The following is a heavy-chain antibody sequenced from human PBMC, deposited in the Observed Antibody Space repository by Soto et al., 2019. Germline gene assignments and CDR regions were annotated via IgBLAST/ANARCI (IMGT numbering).Heavy chain of an antibody. CDR2: ISAYNGNT. J-gene: IGHJ4*02. Sequence: QVQLVQSGAEVKKPGASVKVSCKASGYTFTSYGISWVRQAPGQGLEWMGWISAYNGNTNCAQKLQGRVTMTRDTSTSKAYVEMGSLRGDDTAVYYCAGGGYELLWFGGAGAFDYWGQGTLVTVSS. V-gene: IGHV1-18*04. CDR3: AGGGYELLWFGGAGAFDY. CDR1: GYTFTSYG. D-gene: IGHD3-10*01.